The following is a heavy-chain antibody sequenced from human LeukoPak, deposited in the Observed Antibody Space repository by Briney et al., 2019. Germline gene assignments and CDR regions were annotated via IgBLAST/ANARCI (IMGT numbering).Heavy chain of an antibody. Sequence: ASVKVSCKASGGTFSSYAISWVRQAPGQGLEWMGGIIPIFGTANYAQKFQGRVTITADESTSTAYMELSSLRSEDTAVYYCAREATIFGVGNMDVWGKGTTVTVSS. CDR1: GGTFSSYA. V-gene: IGHV1-69*13. CDR2: IIPIFGTA. CDR3: AREATIFGVGNMDV. J-gene: IGHJ6*03. D-gene: IGHD3-3*01.